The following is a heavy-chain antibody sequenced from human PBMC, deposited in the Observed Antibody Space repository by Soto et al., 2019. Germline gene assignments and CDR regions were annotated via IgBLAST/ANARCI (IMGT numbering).Heavy chain of an antibody. Sequence: QVQLVQSGAEVKKPGSSVKVSCKASGGTFSTSTFTWVRQAPGQGLEWMGRTIPILNVADYAQDFQGRVTITAXTXTXTXXMELTSLTSKDTAVYYCARDLTSVSTYSGYEAIDSWGQGTLVTVSS. CDR1: GGTFSTST. D-gene: IGHD5-12*01. J-gene: IGHJ4*02. V-gene: IGHV1-69*08. CDR3: ARDLTSVSTYSGYEAIDS. CDR2: TIPILNVA.